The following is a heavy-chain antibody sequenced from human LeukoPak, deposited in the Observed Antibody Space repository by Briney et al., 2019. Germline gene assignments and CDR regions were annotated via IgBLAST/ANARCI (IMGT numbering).Heavy chain of an antibody. CDR1: GGSISSVGYY. D-gene: IGHD2-2*03. V-gene: IGHV4-31*03. Sequence: SESLSLTCTVSGGSISSVGYYWNWIRQHPGRGLEWIGYIYYSGSTYYNPSLKSRVTISVDTSKNQFSLKLNSVTAADTAVYYCARAGYCSSTSCYIDYWGQGTLVTVSS. CDR3: ARAGYCSSTSCYIDY. CDR2: IYYSGST. J-gene: IGHJ4*02.